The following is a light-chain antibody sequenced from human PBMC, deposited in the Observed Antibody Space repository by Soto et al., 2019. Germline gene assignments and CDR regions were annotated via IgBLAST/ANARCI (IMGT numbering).Light chain of an antibody. Sequence: DIQMTQSPSSLSASVGDRVTITCRASQPIIRYLNWYQHKPGRAPNLLIYAVSRLQSGVPSRFSGSGSGTEFTLTISSLQPEDFATYYCQQSYSTLFTFGPGTRVEIK. CDR1: QPIIRY. CDR2: AVS. V-gene: IGKV1-39*01. J-gene: IGKJ3*01. CDR3: QQSYSTLFT.